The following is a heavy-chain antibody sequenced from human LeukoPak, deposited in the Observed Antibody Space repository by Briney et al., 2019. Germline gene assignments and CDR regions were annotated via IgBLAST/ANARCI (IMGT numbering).Heavy chain of an antibody. J-gene: IGHJ5*02. D-gene: IGHD7-27*01. CDR2: MNPNSGNT. Sequence: ASVKVSCKASGYTFTSYDINWVRQATGQGLEWMGWMNPNSGNTGYAQKFQGRVTITRNTSISTAYMELSSLRSEDTAVYYCARTPLGEDWFDPWGQGTLVTVSS. V-gene: IGHV1-8*03. CDR3: ARTPLGEDWFDP. CDR1: GYTFTSYD.